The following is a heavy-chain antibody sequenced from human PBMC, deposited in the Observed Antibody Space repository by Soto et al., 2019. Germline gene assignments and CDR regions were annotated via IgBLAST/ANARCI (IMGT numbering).Heavy chain of an antibody. V-gene: IGHV3-21*01. CDR1: GFTFSSYS. CDR2: ISSSSSYI. J-gene: IGHJ3*02. D-gene: IGHD2-15*01. CDR3: ARGPGYCSGGSCYSSAFVT. Sequence: EVQLVESGGGLVKPGGSLRLSCAASGFTFSSYSMNWVRQAPGKGLEWVSSISSSSSYIYYADSVKGRFTISRADAKNPLYLQRNSLGAEDTAVSYCARGPGYCSGGSCYSSAFVTWGQGTMVTVSS.